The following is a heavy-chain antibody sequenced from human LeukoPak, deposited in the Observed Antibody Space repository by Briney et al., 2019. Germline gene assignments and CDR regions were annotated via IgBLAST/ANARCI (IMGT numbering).Heavy chain of an antibody. V-gene: IGHV3-23*01. CDR2: ITASSDST. CDR3: AKDGSGYFYTFDY. D-gene: IGHD3-22*01. Sequence: PGGSLRLSCAASGFTFSSYSMNWVRQAPGKGLEWVSTITASSDSTFYADSVKGRFTISRDDSKNTFYLQMNSLRVEDTAMYYCAKDGSGYFYTFDYWGQGTLVTASS. CDR1: GFTFSSYS. J-gene: IGHJ4*02.